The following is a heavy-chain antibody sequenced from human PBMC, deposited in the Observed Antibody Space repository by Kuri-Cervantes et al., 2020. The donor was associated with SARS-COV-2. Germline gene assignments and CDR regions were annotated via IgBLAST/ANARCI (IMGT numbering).Heavy chain of an antibody. CDR3: ARDPDGEDCSGGSCYSPYYFDY. V-gene: IGHV4-39*07. CDR2: IYYSGST. Sequence: SETLSLTCTVSGASISSSSYYWDWNRQPPGKGLEWIGSIYYSGSTYYNPSLKSRVTISVDTSKNQFSLKLSSVTAADTAVYYCARDPDGEDCSGGSCYSPYYFDYWGQGTLVTVSS. CDR1: GASISSSSYY. J-gene: IGHJ4*02. D-gene: IGHD2-15*01.